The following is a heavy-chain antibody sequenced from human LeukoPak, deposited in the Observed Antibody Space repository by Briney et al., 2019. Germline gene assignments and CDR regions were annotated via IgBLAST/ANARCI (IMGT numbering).Heavy chain of an antibody. CDR3: ARLSSGWPVDY. D-gene: IGHD6-19*01. CDR1: GYSISSGYY. CDR2: IYHSGST. V-gene: IGHV4-38-2*02. J-gene: IGHJ4*02. Sequence: SETLSLTCTVSGYSISSGYYWGWIRQPPGKGLEWIGSIYHSGSTYYNPSLKSRVTISVDTSKNQFSLKLSSVTAADTAVYYCARLSSGWPVDYWGQGTLVTVSS.